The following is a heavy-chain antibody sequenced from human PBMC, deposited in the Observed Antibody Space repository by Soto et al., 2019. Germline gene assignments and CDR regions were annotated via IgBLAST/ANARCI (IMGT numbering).Heavy chain of an antibody. D-gene: IGHD1-26*01. CDR2: INPNSGGT. J-gene: IGHJ6*02. CDR1: GYTFTSYG. CDR3: ARDNGSSPPLYGMDV. V-gene: IGHV1-2*02. Sequence: ASVKVSCKASGYTFTSYGISWVRQAPGQGLEWMGWINPNSGGTNYAQKFQGRVTMTRDTSISTAYMELSRLRSDDTAVYYCARDNGSSPPLYGMDVWGQGTTVTVSS.